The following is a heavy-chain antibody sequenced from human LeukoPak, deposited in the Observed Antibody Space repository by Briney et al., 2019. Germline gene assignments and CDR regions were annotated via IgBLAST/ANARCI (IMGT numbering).Heavy chain of an antibody. J-gene: IGHJ6*02. CDR1: GYTFTSYA. CDR2: INTNTGNP. Sequence: VASVKVSCKASGYTFTSYAMNWVRQAPGQGLEWMGWINTNTGNPTYAQGFTGRFVFSLDTSVSTAYLQISSLKAEDTAVYYCARKLVVVAASNPYYYYGMDVWGQGTTVTVSS. D-gene: IGHD2-15*01. V-gene: IGHV7-4-1*02. CDR3: ARKLVVVAASNPYYYYGMDV.